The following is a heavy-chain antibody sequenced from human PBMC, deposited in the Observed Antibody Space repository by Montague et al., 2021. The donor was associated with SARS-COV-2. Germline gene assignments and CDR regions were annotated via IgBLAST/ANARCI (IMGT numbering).Heavy chain of an antibody. Sequence: SLRLSCAASGFTFSSYYMNWVRQAPGKGPEWVSSISGSSSYIYYADSVKGRFTISRDNAKNSLYLQMNSLRAEDTAVYYCARDLPSFFLGIAVAGPFDPWGQGTLVTVSS. J-gene: IGHJ5*02. CDR2: ISGSSSYI. CDR3: ARDLPSFFLGIAVAGPFDP. V-gene: IGHV3-21*01. CDR1: GFTFSSYY. D-gene: IGHD6-19*01.